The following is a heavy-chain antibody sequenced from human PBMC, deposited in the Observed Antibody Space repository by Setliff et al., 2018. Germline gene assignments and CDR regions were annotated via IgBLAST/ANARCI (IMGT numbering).Heavy chain of an antibody. J-gene: IGHJ6*02. CDR3: ATYCSGGSCYSFLYNYYYYGMDV. V-gene: IGHV1-8*02. D-gene: IGHD2-15*01. Sequence: ASVKVSCKASGYTFTSYDINWVRQATGQGLEWMGWMNPNSGNTGYAQKFQGRVTMTRNTSISTAYMELSSLRSEDTAVYYCATYCSGGSCYSFLYNYYYYGMDVRGQGTTVTVSS. CDR1: GYTFTSYD. CDR2: MNPNSGNT.